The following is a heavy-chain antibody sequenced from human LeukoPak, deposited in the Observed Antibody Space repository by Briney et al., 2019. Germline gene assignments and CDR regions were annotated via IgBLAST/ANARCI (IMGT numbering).Heavy chain of an antibody. CDR3: ARASGSVIYYNSCDS. D-gene: IGHD3-10*01. CDR1: GYSISSGYY. J-gene: IGHJ5*01. CDR2: IYHSGSA. Sequence: SETLSLTCTVSGYSISSGYYWGWIRQPPGKGLEWIGSIYHSGSAYYNPSLKSRVTISGDTSKNQFSLKLSSVTAADTAVYYCARASGSVIYYNSCDSWGQGILVAVSS. V-gene: IGHV4-38-2*02.